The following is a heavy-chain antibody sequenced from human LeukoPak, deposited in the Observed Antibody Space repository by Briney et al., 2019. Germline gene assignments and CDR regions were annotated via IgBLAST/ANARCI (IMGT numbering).Heavy chain of an antibody. CDR1: GFTFSTYG. Sequence: GGSLRLSCAASGFTFSTYGMNWVRQAPGKGLEWVSYISHTSDAIYYPDSVKGRFIISRDNAKNSLYLQMNSLRDEDTAVYYCARASPSGYDYWGQGTLVTVSS. V-gene: IGHV3-48*02. J-gene: IGHJ4*02. D-gene: IGHD3-22*01. CDR3: ARASPSGYDY. CDR2: ISHTSDAI.